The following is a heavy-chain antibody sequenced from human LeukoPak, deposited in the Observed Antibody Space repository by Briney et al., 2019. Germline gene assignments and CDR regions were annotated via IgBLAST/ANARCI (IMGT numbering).Heavy chain of an antibody. Sequence: PGGSLRLSCAASGFTFSNAXXXXXXXTXXKXXEXXXXXXXKTDGGTTDYVAPVKGRFTTSRDDSKNTLYLQMNSLKSEDTAVYYCTTDYGSGSYRYFNYWGQGTLVTVSS. V-gene: IGHV3-15*01. CDR1: GFTFSNAX. J-gene: IGHJ4*02. CDR2: XXXKTDGGTT. CDR3: TTDYGSGSYRYFNY. D-gene: IGHD3-10*01.